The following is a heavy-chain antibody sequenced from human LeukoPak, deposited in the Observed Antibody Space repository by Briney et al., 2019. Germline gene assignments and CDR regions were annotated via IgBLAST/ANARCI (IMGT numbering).Heavy chain of an antibody. V-gene: IGHV3-23*01. D-gene: IGHD3-16*01. Sequence: GGSLRLSCAASGFTFSSYAMSWVRQAPGKGLEWVSVIGAGGAYIYYTDSVKGRFTISRDNSKNTLYLQMSSLRAEDTAVYYCAKVVATMIIYYYYYMDVWGKGTTVTVSS. CDR1: GFTFSSYA. CDR3: AKVVATMIIYYYYYMDV. J-gene: IGHJ6*03. CDR2: IGAGGAYI.